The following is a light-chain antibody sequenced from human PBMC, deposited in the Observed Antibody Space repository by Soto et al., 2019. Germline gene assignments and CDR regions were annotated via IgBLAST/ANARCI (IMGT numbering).Light chain of an antibody. Sequence: QLVLTQPPSASGTPGQRVTISCSGSSSNIGSNPVNWYQQLPGTAPTLLIYSNNQRPSGVPDRFSGSKSGTSASLAVNGLQSEDEADYYCAAWDDSLSSPVFGGGTKLTVL. CDR1: SSNIGSNP. J-gene: IGLJ3*02. CDR3: AAWDDSLSSPV. V-gene: IGLV1-44*01. CDR2: SNN.